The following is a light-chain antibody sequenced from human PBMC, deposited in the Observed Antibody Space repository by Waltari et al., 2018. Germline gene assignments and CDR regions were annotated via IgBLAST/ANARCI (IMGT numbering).Light chain of an antibody. Sequence: DRVTITCRASQSISSYLNWYQQKPGKAPKRLIYAASSLQSGVPSRFSGSGSGTDFTLTISSLQPEDFATYYCQQSYSTLYTFGQGTKLEIK. CDR3: QQSYSTLYT. CDR2: AAS. V-gene: IGKV1-39*01. CDR1: QSISSY. J-gene: IGKJ2*01.